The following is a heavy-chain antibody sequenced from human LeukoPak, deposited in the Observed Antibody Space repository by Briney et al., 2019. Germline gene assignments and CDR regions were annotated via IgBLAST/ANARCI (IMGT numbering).Heavy chain of an antibody. V-gene: IGHV1-18*01. CDR2: ISAYNGIT. J-gene: IGHJ4*02. CDR1: GYTFTSYG. D-gene: IGHD3-3*01. Sequence: ASVKVSCKASGYTFTSYGISWVRQAPGQGLEWMGWISAYNGITNYAQKLQGRVTMTTDTSTSTAYMELRSLRSDDTAVYYCARSRADILEWYKTYYFDYWGQGTLVTVSS. CDR3: ARSRADILEWYKTYYFDY.